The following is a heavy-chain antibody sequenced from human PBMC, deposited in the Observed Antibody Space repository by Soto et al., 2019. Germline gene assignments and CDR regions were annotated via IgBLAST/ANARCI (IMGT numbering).Heavy chain of an antibody. D-gene: IGHD1-26*01. Sequence: QVQLLQSGAEVKKPGASVKVSCKASGDTFTANYIHWVRQAPGQGLEWMGWINPKSGGTKYPQKFEGRVTMTRDTSLRTVYMTLTRLTSDATAGYYFARDLAKVGGSAGFDYWGQGGLVTVSS. CDR1: GDTFTANY. V-gene: IGHV1-2*02. J-gene: IGHJ4*02. CDR3: ARDLAKVGGSAGFDY. CDR2: INPKSGGT.